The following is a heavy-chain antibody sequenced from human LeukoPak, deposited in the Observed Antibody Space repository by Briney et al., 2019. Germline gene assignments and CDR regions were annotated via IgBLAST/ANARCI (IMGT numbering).Heavy chain of an antibody. J-gene: IGHJ3*02. V-gene: IGHV4-4*09. CDR1: GGSISSYY. CDR3: ARHMDGCDI. CDR2: IYTSGST. Sequence: SSETLSLTCTVSGGSISSYYWSWIRQPPGKGPEWIGYIYTSGSTNYNPSLKSRVTKSVDTSKNQFSLKLSSVTAADTAVYYCARHMDGCDIWGQGTMFTVSS. D-gene: IGHD3/OR15-3a*01.